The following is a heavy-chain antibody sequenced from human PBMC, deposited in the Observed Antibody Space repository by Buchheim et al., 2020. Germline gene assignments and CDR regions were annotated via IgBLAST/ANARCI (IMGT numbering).Heavy chain of an antibody. CDR3: ARFSLTAVRGASYYYYYGMDV. Sequence: QVQLVESGGGVVQPGRSLRLSCAASGFTFSSYGIHWVRQAPGKGLEWVAVIWYDGSNKYYADSVKGRFTISRDNSKNTLYLQMNSLRAEDTAVYYCARFSLTAVRGASYYYYYGMDVWGQGTT. V-gene: IGHV3-33*01. CDR2: IWYDGSNK. D-gene: IGHD3-10*01. J-gene: IGHJ6*02. CDR1: GFTFSSYG.